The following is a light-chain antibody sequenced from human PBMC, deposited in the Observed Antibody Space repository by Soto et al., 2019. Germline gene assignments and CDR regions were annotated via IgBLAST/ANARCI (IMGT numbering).Light chain of an antibody. CDR2: SAS. CDR1: QSVSSSY. J-gene: IGKJ5*01. V-gene: IGKV3-20*01. CDR3: QQYGSSPIT. Sequence: EIVLTQSPGTLSLSPGERATLSCRASQSVSSSYLAWYQQKPGQAPRLLIYSASSRATGIPDRFSGSWSGTDFTLTISRLEPEDFAVYYCQQYGSSPITLGQGTRLDIK.